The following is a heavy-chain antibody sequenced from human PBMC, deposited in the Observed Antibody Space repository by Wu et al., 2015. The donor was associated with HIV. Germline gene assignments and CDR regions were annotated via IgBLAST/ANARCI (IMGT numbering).Heavy chain of an antibody. CDR1: GYTFTGYY. J-gene: IGHJ6*03. Sequence: QVQLVQSGAEVKKPGASVKVSCKASGYTFTGYYMHWVRQAPGQGLEWMGWINPNSGGTNYAQKFQGRVTMTRDTSISTAYMELSRLRSDDTAVYYCARGSGYDYHYYYYYMDVWGKGTTVTVSS. CDR3: ARGSGYDYHYYYYYMDV. V-gene: IGHV1-2*02. D-gene: IGHD5-12*01. CDR2: INPNSGGT.